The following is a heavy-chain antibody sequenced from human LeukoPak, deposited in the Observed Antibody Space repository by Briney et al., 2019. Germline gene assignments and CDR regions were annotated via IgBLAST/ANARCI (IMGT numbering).Heavy chain of an antibody. J-gene: IGHJ4*02. CDR1: GFTFSSYA. CDR3: ATDYGDSPAY. Sequence: GGSLRLSCAASGFTFSSYAMHWVRQAPGKGLEWVAVISYDGSNKYYADSVKGRFTISRDNSKNTLYLQTNSLRAEDTAVYYCATDYGDSPAYWGQGTLVTVSS. V-gene: IGHV3-30-3*01. D-gene: IGHD4-17*01. CDR2: ISYDGSNK.